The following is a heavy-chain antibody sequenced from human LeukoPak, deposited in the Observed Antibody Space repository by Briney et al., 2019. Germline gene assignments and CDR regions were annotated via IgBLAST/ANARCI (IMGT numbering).Heavy chain of an antibody. J-gene: IGHJ3*02. V-gene: IGHV3-33*01. CDR2: IWYDGTKK. Sequence: RGALGPSWAAAGFTLSSSVMHLGRPAPGEGLGMGTGIWYDGTKKYYADSVRGRFTVFRDNSKNTLDLQMDSLRAEDTAVYFCARPRSGYNYGAFDIWGQGTMVIVSS. CDR3: ARPRSGYNYGAFDI. CDR1: GFTLSSSV. D-gene: IGHD5-24*01.